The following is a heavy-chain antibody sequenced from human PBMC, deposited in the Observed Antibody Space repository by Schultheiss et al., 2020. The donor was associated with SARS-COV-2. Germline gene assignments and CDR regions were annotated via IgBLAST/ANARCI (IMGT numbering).Heavy chain of an antibody. V-gene: IGHV4-59*04. D-gene: IGHD1-26*01. CDR2: IYYSGST. CDR1: GGSISSYY. Sequence: SETLSLTCTVSGGSISSYYWSWIRQPPGKGLEWIGYIYYSGSTYYNPSLKSRVTISADTSKNQFSLKLSSVTAADTAVYYCATLPLVGTSAYYFDFWGQGTLVTVSS. CDR3: ATLPLVGTSAYYFDF. J-gene: IGHJ4*02.